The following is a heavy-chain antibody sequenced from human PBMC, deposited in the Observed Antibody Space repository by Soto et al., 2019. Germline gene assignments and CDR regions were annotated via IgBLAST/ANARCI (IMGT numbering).Heavy chain of an antibody. CDR2: ISAYNGNT. V-gene: IGHV1-18*04. CDR3: ARSPTVTTSSWFDP. J-gene: IGHJ5*02. D-gene: IGHD4-17*01. Sequence: GSVKVSCKASGYTFTSYGISWVRQAPGQGLEWMGWISAYNGNTNYAQKLQGRVTMTTDTSTSTAYMELRSLRSDDTAVYYCARSPTVTTSSWFDPWGQGTLVTVSS. CDR1: GYTFTSYG.